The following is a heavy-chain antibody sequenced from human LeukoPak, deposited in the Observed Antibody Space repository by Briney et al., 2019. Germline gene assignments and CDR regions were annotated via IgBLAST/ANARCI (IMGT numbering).Heavy chain of an antibody. CDR3: AFSKYSRSDFDS. CDR2: IYWDDDK. J-gene: IGHJ4*02. V-gene: IGHV2-5*02. Sequence: SGPTLLKPTQTLTLTCTFSGFSLSTNDVGVGWIRQPPGEALEWLALIYWDDDKRYSPPQKSRLTITKDTSKNQVVLTMANMDPADTATYYCAFSKYSRSDFDSWGQGTLVTVSS. CDR1: GFSLSTNDVG. D-gene: IGHD6-6*01.